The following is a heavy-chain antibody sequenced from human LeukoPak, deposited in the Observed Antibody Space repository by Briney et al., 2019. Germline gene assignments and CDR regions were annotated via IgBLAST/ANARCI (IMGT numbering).Heavy chain of an antibody. CDR1: GFTFSSYS. Sequence: PGGSLRLSCAASGFTFSSYSMNWVRQAPGKGLEWVSSISSSSNYIYYADSVKGRFTISRDNAKNSLYLQMNSLRAEDTAVYYCARVVWHIVVVTARPDYYYGMDVWGQGITVTVSS. D-gene: IGHD2-21*02. V-gene: IGHV3-21*01. CDR2: ISSSSNYI. J-gene: IGHJ6*02. CDR3: ARVVWHIVVVTARPDYYYGMDV.